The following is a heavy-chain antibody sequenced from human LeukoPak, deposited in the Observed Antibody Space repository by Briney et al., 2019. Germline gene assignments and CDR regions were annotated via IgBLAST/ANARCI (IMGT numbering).Heavy chain of an antibody. D-gene: IGHD2-2*01. J-gene: IGHJ3*02. CDR1: GFTFSSYA. V-gene: IGHV3-23*01. Sequence: GGSLRLSCAASGFTFSSYAMSWVRQAPGKGLEWVSAISGSGGSTYYADSVKGRFTISRDNSKNTLYLQMNSLRAEDTAVYFCAKDIVVVPAADAFDIWGQGTMVTVSS. CDR2: ISGSGGST. CDR3: AKDIVVVPAADAFDI.